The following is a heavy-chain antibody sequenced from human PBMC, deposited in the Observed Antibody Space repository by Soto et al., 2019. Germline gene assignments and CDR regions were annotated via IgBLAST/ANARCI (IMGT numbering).Heavy chain of an antibody. J-gene: IGHJ4*02. V-gene: IGHV3-30*18. CDR1: GFTFSSYG. CDR2: ISYDGSNK. D-gene: IGHD3-3*01. CDR3: AKGTGYDFWSGPTVYYFDY. Sequence: GGSLRLSCAASGFTFSSYGMHWVRQAPGKGLEWVAVISYDGSNKYYADSVKGRFTISRDNSKNTLYLQMNSLRAEDTAVYYCAKGTGYDFWSGPTVYYFDYWGQGTLVTVSS.